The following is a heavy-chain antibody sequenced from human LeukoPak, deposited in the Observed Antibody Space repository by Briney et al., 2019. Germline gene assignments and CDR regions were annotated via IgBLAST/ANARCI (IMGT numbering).Heavy chain of an antibody. Sequence: GESLRISCKGSGYSFTSYWISWVRQMPGKGLEWMGRIDPSESYTNYSPSFQGHVTISADKSISTAYLQWSSLKASDTAMYYCARGGAVERYCSSTSCYWVDAFDIWGQGTMVTVSS. D-gene: IGHD2-2*01. CDR3: ARGGAVERYCSSTSCYWVDAFDI. V-gene: IGHV5-10-1*01. CDR1: GYSFTSYW. J-gene: IGHJ3*02. CDR2: IDPSESYT.